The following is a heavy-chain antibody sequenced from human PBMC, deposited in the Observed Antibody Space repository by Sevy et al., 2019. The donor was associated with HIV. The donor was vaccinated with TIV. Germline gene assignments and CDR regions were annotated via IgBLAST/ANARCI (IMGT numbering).Heavy chain of an antibody. CDR1: GFNFRTHA. CDR2: ISYTGDTK. D-gene: IGHD5-12*01. V-gene: IGHV3-30-3*01. Sequence: GGSLRLSCAASGFNFRTHAMHWVRHAPGRGLEWVAVISYTGDTKYNTDSVKGRFTISRDNSKKTLFLQMNSLRPEDTAVYYCARDNGYSPYDYPGNYWGQGTLVTVSS. CDR3: ARDNGYSPYDYPGNY. J-gene: IGHJ4*02.